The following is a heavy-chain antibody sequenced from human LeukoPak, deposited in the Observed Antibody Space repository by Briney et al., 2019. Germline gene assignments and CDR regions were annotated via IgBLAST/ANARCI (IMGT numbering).Heavy chain of an antibody. J-gene: IGHJ4*02. Sequence: GGSLRLSCAASGFTVSSNYMSWVRQAPGKGLEWVSVIYSGGSTYYADSVKGRFTISRDNSKNTLYLQMNSLRAEDTAVYYCARANPRGYFDYWGQGTLVTASS. CDR3: ARANPRGYFDY. CDR2: IYSGGST. D-gene: IGHD3-10*01. CDR1: GFTVSSNY. V-gene: IGHV3-66*01.